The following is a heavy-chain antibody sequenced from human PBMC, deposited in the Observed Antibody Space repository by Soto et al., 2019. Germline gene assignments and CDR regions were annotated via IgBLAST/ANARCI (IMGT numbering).Heavy chain of an antibody. V-gene: IGHV3-11*01. CDR2: IDTGGSSI. D-gene: IGHD3-16*01. CDR1: GFKFNDYY. J-gene: IGHJ4*02. CDR3: AKGGRPDN. Sequence: QVQLVESGGDLVKPGGSLRLSCAASGFKFNDYYMSWIRQAPGKGLEWVSYIDTGGSSIHYADSVRGRFTMSRDNAKNSLFLQMNSLTAEDTAIYYCAKGGRPDNWGQGTLVTVSS.